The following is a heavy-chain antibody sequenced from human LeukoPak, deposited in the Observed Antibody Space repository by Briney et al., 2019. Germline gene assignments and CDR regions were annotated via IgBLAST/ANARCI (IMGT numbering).Heavy chain of an antibody. Sequence: PGGSLTLSCAASGFTFSAFAMHWVRQAPGKGLEWVAFIQYDGSKKYYADSVKGRFSVSRDNSKNTVFLQMNSQRTEDAAVYYCSKRHAYSSPHFDYWGQGTLVTVSS. D-gene: IGHD5-18*01. CDR3: SKRHAYSSPHFDY. CDR1: GFTFSAFA. J-gene: IGHJ4*02. CDR2: IQYDGSKK. V-gene: IGHV3-30*02.